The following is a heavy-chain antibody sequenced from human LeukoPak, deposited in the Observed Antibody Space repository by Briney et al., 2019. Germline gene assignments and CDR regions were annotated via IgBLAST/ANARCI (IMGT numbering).Heavy chain of an antibody. J-gene: IGHJ4*02. V-gene: IGHV4-61*08. CDR1: GGSISSGDYY. Sequence: SETLSLTCTVSGGSISSGDYYWSWIRQPPGKGLEWIGYIYYSGSTNYNPSLKSRVTISVDTSKNQFSLKLSSVTAADTAVYYCATSYSNGWYSFDYWGQGTLVTVSS. CDR3: ATSYSNGWYSFDY. D-gene: IGHD6-19*01. CDR2: IYYSGST.